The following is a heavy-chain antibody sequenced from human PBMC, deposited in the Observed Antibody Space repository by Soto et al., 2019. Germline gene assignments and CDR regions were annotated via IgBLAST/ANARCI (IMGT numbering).Heavy chain of an antibody. Sequence: QVQLVESGGGVVQPERSLRLPCAASGFTFSNYGMHWVRQAPGKGLEWVAAISSDGSDTYYADSVKGRFTISRDNSRNTLYVQMNSLRAEDTAVYYCAQGMPGARQWLGYWGQGTLVTVSS. CDR3: AQGMPGARQWLGY. D-gene: IGHD6-19*01. CDR1: GFTFSNYG. CDR2: ISSDGSDT. J-gene: IGHJ4*02. V-gene: IGHV3-30*18.